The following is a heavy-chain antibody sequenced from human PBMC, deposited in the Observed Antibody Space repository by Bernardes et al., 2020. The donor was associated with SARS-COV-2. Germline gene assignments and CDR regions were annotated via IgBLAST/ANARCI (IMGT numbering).Heavy chain of an antibody. V-gene: IGHV3-21*01. CDR1: GFTFSSYT. Sequence: GGSLRLSCAASGFTFSSYTMNWVRQAPGKGLEWVSSISSISSYIYYADSVKGRFTISRDNAKNSLYLHMNGLKAGDTAVYYCARDLGYCSSTSCDTDVDSWGQGTLVTVSS. J-gene: IGHJ4*02. D-gene: IGHD2-2*02. CDR2: ISSISSYI. CDR3: ARDLGYCSSTSCDTDVDS.